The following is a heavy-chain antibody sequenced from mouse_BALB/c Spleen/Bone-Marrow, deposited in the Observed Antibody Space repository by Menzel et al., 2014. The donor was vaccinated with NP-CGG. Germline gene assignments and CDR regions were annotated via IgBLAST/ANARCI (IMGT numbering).Heavy chain of an antibody. Sequence: EVKLVESGGGLVQPGGSLRLSCANSGFTFTDYYMSWVRQPPGKALEWLGFIRNKANGYTTEYSASVKGRFTISRDNSQSILYLQMNTLRAEDSATYDCARDKYGSFDYWVQGTTLTVSS. CDR1: GFTFTDYY. J-gene: IGHJ2*01. CDR3: ARDKYGSFDY. CDR2: IRNKANGYTT. D-gene: IGHD2-10*02. V-gene: IGHV7-3*02.